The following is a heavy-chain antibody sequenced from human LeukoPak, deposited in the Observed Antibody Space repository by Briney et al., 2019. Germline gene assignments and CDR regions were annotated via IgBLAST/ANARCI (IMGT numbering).Heavy chain of an antibody. CDR2: ISGSGGST. J-gene: IGHJ4*02. Sequence: GGSLRLSCAASGFTFSSYAMSWVRQAPGKGLEWVSAISGSGGSTYYADSVRGRFTISRDNSKNTLYLQMNSLGAEDTAVYYCAKDGMATISYYFDYWGQGTLVTASS. CDR3: AKDGMATISYYFDY. D-gene: IGHD5-24*01. V-gene: IGHV3-23*01. CDR1: GFTFSSYA.